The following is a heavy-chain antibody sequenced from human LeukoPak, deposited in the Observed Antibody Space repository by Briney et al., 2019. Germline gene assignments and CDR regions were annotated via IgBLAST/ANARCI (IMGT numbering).Heavy chain of an antibody. J-gene: IGHJ6*03. CDR1: GGSIISGGYY. V-gene: IGHV4-31*03. CDR3: ARAAPYHYYMDV. CDR2: IYYSGST. Sequence: SETLSHTCTVSGGSIISGGYYWTWIPQHTAKGLEWLGYIYYSGSTYYNPSLKSRVTISVDTSKNQFSLELSSVTAADTPVYYCARAAPYHYYMDVWGKGTTVTVSS.